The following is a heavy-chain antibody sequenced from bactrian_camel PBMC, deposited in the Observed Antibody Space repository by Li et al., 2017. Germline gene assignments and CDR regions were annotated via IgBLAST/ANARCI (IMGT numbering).Heavy chain of an antibody. J-gene: IGHJ4*01. CDR3: AAEYGRGAYD. D-gene: IGHD1*01. CDR2: INSDGITT. V-gene: IGHV3S40*01. Sequence: VQLVESGGDLVQPGGSLRLSCAASGFTFGNYAMAWVRQAPGKGLEWVSAINSDGITTYADSVQGRFTISQDTAKNTVDLQMNSLKPEDTAMYYCAAEYGRGAYDWGQGTQVTVS. CDR1: GFTFGNYA.